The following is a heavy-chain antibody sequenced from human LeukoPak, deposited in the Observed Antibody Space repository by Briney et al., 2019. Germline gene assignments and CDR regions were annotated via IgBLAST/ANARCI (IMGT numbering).Heavy chain of an antibody. CDR2: ISSGGTNK. CDR3: AKEWTTITNFDY. CDR1: GFSFRTYG. V-gene: IGHV3-30*18. D-gene: IGHD1-1*01. Sequence: QSGGSLRLSCAASGFSFRTYGMHWVRQAPGKGLEWAAVISSGGTNKYYGDSVKGRFTVSRDDSKNTLSLQMNSLRAEDTAVYYCAKEWTTITNFDYWGQGTLVTVSS. J-gene: IGHJ4*02.